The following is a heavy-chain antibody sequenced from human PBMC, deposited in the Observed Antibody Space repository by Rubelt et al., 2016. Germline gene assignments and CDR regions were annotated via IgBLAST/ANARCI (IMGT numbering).Heavy chain of an antibody. CDR2: IYSGGST. V-gene: IGHV3-66*01. D-gene: IGHD4-17*01. CDR3: AGGKYGDYVVNY. Sequence: EVQLVESGGGLVQPGGSLRLSCAASGFTVSNNYMSWVRQAPGKGLEWVSVIYSGGSTYYEDSVTCRFTFSRDNATRSLFLQMSSLRYEDTAVYYCAGGKYGDYVVNYWGQGTLVTVSS. J-gene: IGHJ4*02. CDR1: GFTVSNNY.